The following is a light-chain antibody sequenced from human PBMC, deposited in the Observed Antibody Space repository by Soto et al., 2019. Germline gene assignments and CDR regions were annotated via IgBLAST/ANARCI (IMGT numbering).Light chain of an antibody. J-gene: IGKJ3*01. CDR2: DAS. CDR1: QDITNY. V-gene: IGKV1-33*01. Sequence: DIQMTQSPSSLSASVGDRVTISCQASQDITNYLSWYQQKPGKAPKLLIYDASTLETGVPSRFTGSGSGTTFSFPISSLQPDDLATYYCQQYDHLPIAFGPGNKVDIK. CDR3: QQYDHLPIA.